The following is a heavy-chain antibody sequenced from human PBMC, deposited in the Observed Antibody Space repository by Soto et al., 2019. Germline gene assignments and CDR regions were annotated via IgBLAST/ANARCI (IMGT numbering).Heavy chain of an antibody. Sequence: QVRLVQSGAAVKKPGASVKVSCKASGYTFTSNGISWVRQAPGQGLEWMGSISAYNGNTNYAQKLQGRVTITTDTCPSTAYKELRSLRSDETAVYYCAGDRRALAAGNYYYYYDMDVWGQGTTVTACS. D-gene: IGHD6-13*01. J-gene: IGHJ6*02. V-gene: IGHV1-18*01. CDR3: AGDRRALAAGNYYYYYDMDV. CDR2: ISAYNGNT. CDR1: GYTFTSNG.